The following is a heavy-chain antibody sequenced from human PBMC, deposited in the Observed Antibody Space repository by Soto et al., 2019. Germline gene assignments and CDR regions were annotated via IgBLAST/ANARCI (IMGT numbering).Heavy chain of an antibody. CDR3: AKGRIVLIVDAPPAYFDY. CDR2: ISGSGGST. D-gene: IGHD2-8*01. J-gene: IGHJ4*02. V-gene: IGHV3-23*01. CDR1: GFTFSSYA. Sequence: GGSLRLSCAASGFTFSSYAMSWVRQAPGKGLEWVSAISGSGGSTYYADSVKGRSNISRDNSKNTLYLQMNSLRAEDTAVDYCAKGRIVLIVDAPPAYFDYWGQGTLVTVSS.